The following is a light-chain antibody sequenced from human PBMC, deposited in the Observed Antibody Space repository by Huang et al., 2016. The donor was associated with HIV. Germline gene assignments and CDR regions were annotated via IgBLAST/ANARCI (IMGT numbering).Light chain of an antibody. Sequence: DIQMTQSPSSLSASVGDGVTITCRASQTINNNLNWYQQKPGKAPKLLIYAASILQSGVPSRFSGSGSGTDFTLSISSLQPEDFATYYCQQSYSAPLFGPRTKVDVK. J-gene: IGKJ3*01. CDR1: QTINNN. V-gene: IGKV1-39*01. CDR3: QQSYSAPL. CDR2: AAS.